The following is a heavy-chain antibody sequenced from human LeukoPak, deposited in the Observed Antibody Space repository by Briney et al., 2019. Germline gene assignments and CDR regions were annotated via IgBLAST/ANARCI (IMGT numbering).Heavy chain of an antibody. CDR2: IRYDGSNK. V-gene: IGHV3-30*02. D-gene: IGHD2-15*01. CDR3: AKIRGYCSGGSCFGP. CDR1: GFTFSSYG. J-gene: IGHJ5*02. Sequence: GGSLRLSCAASGFTFSSYGMHWVRQAPGKGLEWVAFIRYDGSNKYYADSVKGRFTISRDNSKNTLYLQMNSMRGEDTAVYYCAKIRGYCSGGSCFGPWGQGTLVTVSS.